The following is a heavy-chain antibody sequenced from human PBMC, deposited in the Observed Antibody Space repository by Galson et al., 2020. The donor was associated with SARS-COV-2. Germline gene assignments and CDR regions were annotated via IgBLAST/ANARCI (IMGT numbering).Heavy chain of an antibody. V-gene: IGHV4-38-2*01. CDR2: IYQSGFT. J-gene: IGHJ4*02. CDR1: GYSISSCYY. D-gene: IGHD2-8*01. CDR3: ARHTPQVSDFDY. Sequence: SETLSLTCAVFGYSISSCYYWCWIRQPPGKGLEWIGIIYQSGFTYYNPSLKSRVTISLDTSKNLFSLRLSSVTAADTAVYYCARHTPQVSDFDYWGQGTLVTVSS.